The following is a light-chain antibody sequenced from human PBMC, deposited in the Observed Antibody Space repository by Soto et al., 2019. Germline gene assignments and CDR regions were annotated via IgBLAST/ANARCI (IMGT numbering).Light chain of an antibody. V-gene: IGLV1-47*01. CDR1: SSNIGSNY. J-gene: IGLJ2*01. CDR3: AAWDDSLSGVV. CDR2: RHN. Sequence: QSMLTQPPSASVTPGQRVTISCSGTSSNIGSNYVSWYQQLPGTAPKLLIYRHNQRPSGVPDRFSGSKSGTSASLAISGLRSEDEADYYCAAWDDSLSGVVFGGGTKLTVL.